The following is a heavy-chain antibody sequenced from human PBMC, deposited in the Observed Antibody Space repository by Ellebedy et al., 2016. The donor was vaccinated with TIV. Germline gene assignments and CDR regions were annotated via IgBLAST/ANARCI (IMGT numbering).Heavy chain of an antibody. D-gene: IGHD3-10*01. CDR2: ILSSGTT. CDR3: VKTRMHPYYAGLDG. V-gene: IGHV4-39*01. J-gene: IGHJ6*02. CDR1: ACSISRNTDY. Sequence: MPSETLSLTCSVSACSISRNTDYWGWIRQLPGSGLEWVGSILSSGTTYYNLSLRTRFTIFLELSKNRYSLQLSSVTAADTTVYYGVKTRMHPYYAGLDGWGQGTTVTVSS.